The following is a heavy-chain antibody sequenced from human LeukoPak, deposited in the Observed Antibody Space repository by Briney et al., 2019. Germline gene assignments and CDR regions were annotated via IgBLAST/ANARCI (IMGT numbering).Heavy chain of an antibody. CDR3: AKGGEPSYYYYYMHV. Sequence: PGGSLRLSCAASGFTFSSYGMHWVRQAPGKGLEWVAVIWYDGSNKYYADSVKGRFTISRDNSKNTLYLQMNSLRAEDTAVYYCAKGGEPSYYYYYMHVWGKGTTVTVSS. CDR1: GFTFSSYG. CDR2: IWYDGSNK. J-gene: IGHJ6*03. V-gene: IGHV3-33*06. D-gene: IGHD1-14*01.